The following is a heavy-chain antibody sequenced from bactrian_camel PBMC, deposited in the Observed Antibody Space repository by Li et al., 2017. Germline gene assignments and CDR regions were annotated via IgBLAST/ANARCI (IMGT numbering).Heavy chain of an antibody. CDR3: AASVGRMGTPSNSCFDLFRRGLYDF. D-gene: IGHD3*01. CDR2: IDYRSGGT. V-gene: IGHV3S40*01. CDR1: ESAVSRMN. J-gene: IGHJ4*01. Sequence: VQLVESGGGTVRTGGALTLSCAYSESAVSRMNMGWLRQRPGKEREGLAVIDYRSGGTLYADSVKGRFTISHDSDKNMVYLQMDRLRPDDTAMYYCAASVGRMGTPSNSCFDLFRRGLYDFWAPGTQVTVS.